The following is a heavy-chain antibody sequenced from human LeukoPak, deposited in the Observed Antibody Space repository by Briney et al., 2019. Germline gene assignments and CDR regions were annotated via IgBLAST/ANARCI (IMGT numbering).Heavy chain of an antibody. V-gene: IGHV3-66*01. Sequence: GGSLRLSCAASGFTVSSNYMSWVRQAPGKGLEWVSVIYSGGSTYYADSVKGRFTISRDNAKNSLYLQMNSLRAEDTAVYYCARDLGFLGWYYFDYWGQGTLVTVSS. CDR3: ARDLGFLGWYYFDY. D-gene: IGHD3/OR15-3a*01. J-gene: IGHJ4*02. CDR2: IYSGGST. CDR1: GFTVSSNY.